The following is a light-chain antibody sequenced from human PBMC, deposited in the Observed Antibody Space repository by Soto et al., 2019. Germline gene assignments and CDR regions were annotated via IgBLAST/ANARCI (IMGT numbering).Light chain of an antibody. Sequence: DIQMTQSPSSLSASVGDRVTITCQASQNINNYLNWYQQKPGRAPKLLIYDASNLEAGVPSRFSGSGSGTDFTLTISSLQPEDFATYYCLQDYNYPLTFGGGTKVDIK. CDR2: DAS. CDR3: LQDYNYPLT. CDR1: QNINNY. V-gene: IGKV1-33*01. J-gene: IGKJ4*01.